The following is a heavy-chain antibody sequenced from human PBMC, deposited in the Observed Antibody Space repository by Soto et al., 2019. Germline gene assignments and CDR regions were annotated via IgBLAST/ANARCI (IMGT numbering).Heavy chain of an antibody. CDR1: GFTFSNAW. J-gene: IGHJ6*02. Sequence: GGSLRLSCAASGFTFSNAWMSWVRQAPGKGLEWVGRIKSKTDGGTTDYAAPVKGRFTFSRDDSKKTLYVQMNSLKTEDTAVYYCTAAPIGYDSGGSYYYYGMDVWGQGTTVTVSS. D-gene: IGHD3-22*01. CDR3: TAAPIGYDSGGSYYYYGMDV. CDR2: IKSKTDGGTT. V-gene: IGHV3-15*01.